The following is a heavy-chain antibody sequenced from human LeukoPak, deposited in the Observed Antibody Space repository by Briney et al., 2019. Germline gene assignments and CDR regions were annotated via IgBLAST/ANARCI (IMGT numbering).Heavy chain of an antibody. CDR3: ASLGSRDF. CDR2: IYSGTT. J-gene: IGHJ4*02. CDR1: GASISSDNYY. V-gene: IGHV4-61*02. Sequence: SETLSLTCTVSGASISSDNYYWNWIRQPAGKGLEWFVRIYSGTTNYNPSRKSRVSISVDTSKNQFSLKMTAVTAVDTAVYYCASLGSRDFWGQGTLVTISS. D-gene: IGHD3-10*01.